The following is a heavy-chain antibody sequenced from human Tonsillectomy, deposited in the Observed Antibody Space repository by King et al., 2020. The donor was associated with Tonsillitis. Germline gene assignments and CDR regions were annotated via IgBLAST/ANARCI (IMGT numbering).Heavy chain of an antibody. V-gene: IGHV4-59*01. CDR2: IYYSGIT. D-gene: IGHD2-15*01. CDR1: GGSISGYY. Sequence: VQLQESGPGLVKPSETLSLICTVSGGSISGYYWSWIRQPPGKGLEWIGYIYYSGITNYNPSLKSRVTFSVDTSKHQFSLRLSSVTAADTAVYYCAREHCSGGNCYAIDAFDIWGQGTMVTVSS. CDR3: AREHCSGGNCYAIDAFDI. J-gene: IGHJ3*02.